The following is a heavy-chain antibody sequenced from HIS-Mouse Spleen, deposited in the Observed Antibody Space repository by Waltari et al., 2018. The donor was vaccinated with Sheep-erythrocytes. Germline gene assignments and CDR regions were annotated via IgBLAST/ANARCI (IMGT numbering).Heavy chain of an antibody. D-gene: IGHD1-26*01. Sequence: EVQLVESGGGLVKPGGSLRRACAAPGSTFCSYSMNWVRQAPGKGLEWVSSISSSSSYIYYADSVKGRFTSSRDNAKNSLYLQMNSLRAEDTAVYYCARVASGATFDYWGQGTLVTVSS. CDR2: ISSSSSYI. V-gene: IGHV3-21*01. CDR3: ARVASGATFDY. CDR1: GSTFCSYS. J-gene: IGHJ4*02.